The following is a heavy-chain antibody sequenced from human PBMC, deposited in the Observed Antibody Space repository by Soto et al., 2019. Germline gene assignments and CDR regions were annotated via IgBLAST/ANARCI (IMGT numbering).Heavy chain of an antibody. D-gene: IGHD6-6*01. CDR3: AKYLEHGWQLVPSANVDY. J-gene: IGHJ4*02. Sequence: DVQLLESGGGLVQPGGSLRLSCAVSGFTFRTYAMSWVRQAPGKGLEWVTGITGSGGSTYYADSVKGRFTISRDNSKNALFLQMESLRAEDTATYYGAKYLEHGWQLVPSANVDYWGQGTRVTVSS. CDR1: GFTFRTYA. V-gene: IGHV3-23*01. CDR2: ITGSGGST.